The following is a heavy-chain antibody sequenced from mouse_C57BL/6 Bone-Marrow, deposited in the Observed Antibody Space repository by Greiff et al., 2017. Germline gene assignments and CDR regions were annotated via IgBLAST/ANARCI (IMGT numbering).Heavy chain of an antibody. CDR3: ARHEGAYYSNYYAMDY. D-gene: IGHD2-5*01. Sequence: VQLQESGAELVKPGASVKLSCKASGYTFTEYTIHWVKQRSGQGLEWIGWFYPGSGSIKYNEKFKDKATLTADKSSSTVYMELSRLTSEDSAVYFCARHEGAYYSNYYAMDYWGQGTSVTVSS. CDR2: FYPGSGSI. V-gene: IGHV1-62-2*01. CDR1: GYTFTEYT. J-gene: IGHJ4*01.